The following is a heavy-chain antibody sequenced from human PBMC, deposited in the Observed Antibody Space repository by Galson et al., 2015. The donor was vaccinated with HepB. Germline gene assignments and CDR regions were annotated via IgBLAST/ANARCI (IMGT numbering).Heavy chain of an antibody. CDR2: ISGTSTYI. CDR3: ARVGYGPASWERRVSGEPRRENWIDP. J-gene: IGHJ5*02. CDR1: GFTFSSYS. D-gene: IGHD7-27*01. Sequence: SLRLSCAASGFTFSSYSMNWVRQAPGKGLEWVSSISGTSTYIYSANSVEGRFTISRDNAKNSLYLQMTSLRAEDTAVYYCARVGYGPASWERRVSGEPRRENWIDPWGQGALVIVSS. V-gene: IGHV3-21*04.